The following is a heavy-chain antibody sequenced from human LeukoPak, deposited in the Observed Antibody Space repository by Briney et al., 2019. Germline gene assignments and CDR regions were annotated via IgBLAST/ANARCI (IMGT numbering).Heavy chain of an antibody. CDR2: ISSSSSYI. Sequence: PGGSLRLSCAASGFTFSSYSMKWVRQAPGKGLEWVSSISSSSSYIYYADSVKGRFTISRDNAKNSLYLQMNSLRAEDTAVYYCARDLLSSGWYDYWGQGTLVTVSS. V-gene: IGHV3-21*01. D-gene: IGHD6-19*01. J-gene: IGHJ4*02. CDR3: ARDLLSSGWYDY. CDR1: GFTFSSYS.